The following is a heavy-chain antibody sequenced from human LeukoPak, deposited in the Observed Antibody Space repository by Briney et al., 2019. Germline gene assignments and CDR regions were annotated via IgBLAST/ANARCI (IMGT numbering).Heavy chain of an antibody. CDR3: ARGAILGAFNLMDY. Sequence: GGSLRLSCAASGFSFSNYAMHWVRQAPGKGLDWVADILYDGSIQNSADSVRGRFIISRDNSKNTVFLQMSSLKTDDTAVYYCARGAILGAFNLMDYWGQGTLVTVSS. D-gene: IGHD1-26*01. J-gene: IGHJ4*02. V-gene: IGHV3-30*04. CDR1: GFSFSNYA. CDR2: ILYDGSIQ.